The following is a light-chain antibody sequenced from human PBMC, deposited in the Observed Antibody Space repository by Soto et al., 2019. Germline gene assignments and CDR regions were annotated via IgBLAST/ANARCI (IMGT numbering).Light chain of an antibody. Sequence: EIVLTQSPGTLSLSPGERATLSCRASQSVSTTYLAWYQQKPGQAPRLLIYGASSRATGVPDRFSGSGSGTDFTLTISRLEPGDFAVYYCQNYDNSPPRFTFGPGTRVDIK. CDR1: QSVSTTY. V-gene: IGKV3-20*01. J-gene: IGKJ3*01. CDR2: GAS. CDR3: QNYDNSPPRFT.